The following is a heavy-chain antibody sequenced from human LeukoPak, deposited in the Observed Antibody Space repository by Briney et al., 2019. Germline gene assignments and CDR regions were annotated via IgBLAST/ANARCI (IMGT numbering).Heavy chain of an antibody. CDR3: ARQGIVVVPAED. J-gene: IGHJ4*02. CDR1: GGSFSGYY. D-gene: IGHD2-2*01. Sequence: SETLSLTCAVYGGSFSGYYWSWIRQPPGKGLEWIGEINHSGSTNYNPSLKSRVTISVDTSKNQFSLKLSSVTAADTAVYYCARQGIVVVPAEDWGQGTLVTVSS. CDR2: INHSGST. V-gene: IGHV4-34*01.